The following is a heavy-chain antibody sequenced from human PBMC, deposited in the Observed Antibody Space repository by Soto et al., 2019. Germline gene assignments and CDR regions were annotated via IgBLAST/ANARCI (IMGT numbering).Heavy chain of an antibody. CDR1: GFTFTSSA. Sequence: SVKVSCKASGFTFTSSAVKWVRQARGQRLEWIGWIVVGSGNTNYAQKFQERVTITRDMSTSTAYMELSSLRSEDTAVYYCAAAPYYDFWSGYSWFDPWGQGTLVTVSS. D-gene: IGHD3-3*01. CDR2: IVVGSGNT. CDR3: AAAPYYDFWSGYSWFDP. V-gene: IGHV1-58*01. J-gene: IGHJ5*02.